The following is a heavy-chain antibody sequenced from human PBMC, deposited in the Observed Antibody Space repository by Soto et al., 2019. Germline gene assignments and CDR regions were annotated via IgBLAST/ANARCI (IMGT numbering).Heavy chain of an antibody. CDR3: AKSSRKYYFES. J-gene: IGHJ4*02. Sequence: EVQLVESGGDLIQSGGSLRLSCAASGFSVSFNYMSWVRQAPGRGLEWVSTIYTSESTSYADSVMGRFTVSRDNSKNTVYLRLNSLRAEDTAVYYCAKSSRKYYFESWGQGTLVTVSS. CDR2: IYTSEST. V-gene: IGHV3-66*01. CDR1: GFSVSFNY.